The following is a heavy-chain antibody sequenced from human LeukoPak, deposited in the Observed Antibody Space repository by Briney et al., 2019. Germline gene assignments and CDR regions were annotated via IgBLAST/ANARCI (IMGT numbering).Heavy chain of an antibody. V-gene: IGHV4-59*12. J-gene: IGHJ4*02. CDR2: IYYSGST. Sequence: PSETLSLTCTVSGGSMSPYHWGWIRQPPGKGLEWTGYIYYSGSTNYNPSLKSRVTISVDTSKNQFSLKLSSVTAADTAVYYCARGGSDFWSGLDYWGQGTLVTVSS. CDR1: GGSMSPYH. CDR3: ARGGSDFWSGLDY. D-gene: IGHD3-3*01.